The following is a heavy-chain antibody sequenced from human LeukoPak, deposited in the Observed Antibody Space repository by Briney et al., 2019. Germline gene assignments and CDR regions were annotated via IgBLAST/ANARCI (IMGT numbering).Heavy chain of an antibody. CDR2: INQDGRDK. CDR3: AREAGTGDY. V-gene: IGHV3-7*01. J-gene: IGHJ4*01. D-gene: IGHD3-10*01. Sequence: GGSLRLTCAASGFTFSSYWMSWVRQAPGKGLEWVANINQDGRDKYYVDSVKGRFTISRNNTKNSVSLQMNSLRAEDTAVYYCAREAGTGDYWGHGTLVTVSS. CDR1: GFTFSSYW.